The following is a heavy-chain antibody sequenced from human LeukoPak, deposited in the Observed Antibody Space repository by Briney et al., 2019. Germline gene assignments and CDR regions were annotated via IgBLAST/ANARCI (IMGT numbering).Heavy chain of an antibody. CDR2: IIPIFGTA. CDR3: ARAQYYNGSENWFDP. J-gene: IGHJ5*02. D-gene: IGHD3-10*01. Sequence: SVKVSCKASGGTFSSYAISWVRQAPGQGLEWMGGIIPIFGTANYAQKFQGRVTITADESTSTAYMELSSLRSEDTAVYYCARAQYYNGSENWFDPWGQGTLVTVSS. CDR1: GGTFSSYA. V-gene: IGHV1-69*13.